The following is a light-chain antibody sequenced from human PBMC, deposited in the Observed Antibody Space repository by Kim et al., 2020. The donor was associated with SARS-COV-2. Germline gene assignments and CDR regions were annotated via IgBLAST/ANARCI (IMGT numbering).Light chain of an antibody. J-gene: IGLJ3*02. Sequence: APGKTATITCGGNNIGRKSVHWYQQKPGQAPVLAIYYDSDRPSGIPERFSGSNSDNTAALTIARVEAGDEADYYCHVWDGTADQGVFGGGTQLTVL. CDR3: HVWDGTADQGV. CDR2: YDS. V-gene: IGLV3-21*04. CDR1: NIGRKS.